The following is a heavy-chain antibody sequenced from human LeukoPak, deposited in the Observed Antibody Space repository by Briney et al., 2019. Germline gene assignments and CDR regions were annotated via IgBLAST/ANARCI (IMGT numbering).Heavy chain of an antibody. D-gene: IGHD1-26*01. V-gene: IGHV3-30-3*01. CDR1: GFTFSSYA. Sequence: GGSLRLSCAASGFTFSSYAMHWVRQAPGKGLEWVAVISYDGSNKYYADSVKGRFTISRDNSKNTLYLQMNSLRAEDTAVYYCAKEPYSGSYGSFFDYWGQGTPVTVSS. J-gene: IGHJ4*02. CDR3: AKEPYSGSYGSFFDY. CDR2: ISYDGSNK.